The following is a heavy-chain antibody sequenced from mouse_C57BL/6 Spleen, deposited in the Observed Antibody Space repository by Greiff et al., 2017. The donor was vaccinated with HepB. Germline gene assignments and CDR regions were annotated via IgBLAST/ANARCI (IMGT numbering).Heavy chain of an antibody. CDR2: INPNNGGT. V-gene: IGHV1-26*01. Sequence: EVQLQQSGPELVKPGASVKISCKASGYTFTDYYMSWVKQSHGKSLEWIGDINPNNGGTSYNQKFKGKATLTVDKSSSTAYMELRSLTSEDSAVYYCASGDSYYFDYWGQGTTLTVSS. CDR1: GYTFTDYY. CDR3: ASGDSYYFDY. J-gene: IGHJ2*01. D-gene: IGHD2-13*01.